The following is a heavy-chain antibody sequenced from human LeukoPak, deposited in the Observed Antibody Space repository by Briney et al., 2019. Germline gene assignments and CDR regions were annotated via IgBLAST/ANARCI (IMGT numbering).Heavy chain of an antibody. V-gene: IGHV3-23*01. D-gene: IGHD3-9*01. J-gene: IGHJ3*02. CDR1: GFTVSSNY. CDR3: AKETLHYDILTGYYHPDAFDI. Sequence: GGSLRLSCAASGFTVSSNYMSWVRQAPGKGLEWVSAISGSGGSTYYADSVKGRFTISRDNSKNTLYLQMNSLRAEDTAVYYCAKETLHYDILTGYYHPDAFDIWGQGTMVTVSS. CDR2: ISGSGGST.